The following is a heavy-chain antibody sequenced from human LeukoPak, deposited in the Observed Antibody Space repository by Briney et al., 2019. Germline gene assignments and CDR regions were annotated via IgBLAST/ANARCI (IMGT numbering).Heavy chain of an antibody. V-gene: IGHV4-59*01. J-gene: IGHJ3*01. CDR3: ARSKDILLGDSDAFDL. Sequence: SETLSLTCTVSGGAISTYSWSCIRQPPGNVLEWIGYISERGDSNSNPSLKSRVTMSVDTSKNQFSLKLSSVTAADTAVYYCARSKDILLGDSDAFDLWGRGTAVTVSS. D-gene: IGHD2-21*01. CDR2: ISERGDS. CDR1: GGAISTYS.